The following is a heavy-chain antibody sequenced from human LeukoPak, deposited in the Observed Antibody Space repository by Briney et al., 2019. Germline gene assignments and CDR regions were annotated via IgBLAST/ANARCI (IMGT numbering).Heavy chain of an antibody. V-gene: IGHV4-39*01. J-gene: IGHJ4*02. Sequence: PSETLSLTCTVSGGSISSSSYYWGWIRQPPGKGLDWIGTIYYSGSTYYNPSLKSQVTISVDTSKNQFSLRLTSVTAADTAVYFCARHPYDSSGYFWPYFDYWGQGTLVIASS. CDR3: ARHPYDSSGYFWPYFDY. CDR2: IYYSGST. CDR1: GGSISSSSYY. D-gene: IGHD3-22*01.